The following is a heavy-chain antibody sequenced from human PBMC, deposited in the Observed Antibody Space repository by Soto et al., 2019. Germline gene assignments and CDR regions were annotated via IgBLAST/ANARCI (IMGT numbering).Heavy chain of an antibody. D-gene: IGHD5-18*01. J-gene: IGHJ6*02. V-gene: IGHV4-31*03. Sequence: SETLSLTCTVSGGSISSGGYYWSWIRQHPGKGLEWIGYIYYSGSTYYNPSLKSRVTISVDTSKNQFSLKLSSVTAADTAVYYCARDSVDKAKPGGYYGMDVWGQGTTVTVSS. CDR3: ARDSVDKAKPGGYYGMDV. CDR1: GGSISSGGYY. CDR2: IYYSGST.